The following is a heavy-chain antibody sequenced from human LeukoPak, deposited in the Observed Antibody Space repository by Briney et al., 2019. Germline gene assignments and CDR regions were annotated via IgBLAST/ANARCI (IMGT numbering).Heavy chain of an antibody. CDR1: GFTFSSYW. D-gene: IGHD6-19*01. J-gene: IGHJ4*02. V-gene: IGHV3-7*03. Sequence: GGSLRLSCAAPGFTFSSYWMSWVRQAPGEGLEWVANIKQDGSEKYYVDSVKGRFTISRDNSKNTLYLQMNSLRAEDTAVYYCARAGAVAPFDYWGQGTLVTVSS. CDR2: IKQDGSEK. CDR3: ARAGAVAPFDY.